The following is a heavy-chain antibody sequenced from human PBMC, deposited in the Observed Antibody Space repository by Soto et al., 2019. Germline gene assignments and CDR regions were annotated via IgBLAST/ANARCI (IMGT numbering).Heavy chain of an antibody. CDR3: ARWYRSIAAPRDWFDP. V-gene: IGHV4-34*01. CDR2: INHSGST. Sequence: QVQLQQWGAGLLKPSETLSLTCAVYGGSFSGYYWSWIRQPPGKGLEWIGEINHSGSTNYNPSLKSRVTIAVDTSKNQFSLKLSSVTAADTAVYYCARWYRSIAAPRDWFDPWGQGTLVTVSS. J-gene: IGHJ5*02. D-gene: IGHD6-6*01. CDR1: GGSFSGYY.